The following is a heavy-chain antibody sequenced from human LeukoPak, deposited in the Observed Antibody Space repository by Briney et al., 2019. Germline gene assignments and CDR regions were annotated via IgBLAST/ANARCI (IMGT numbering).Heavy chain of an antibody. CDR3: ARDLRSYNY. V-gene: IGHV1-2*02. CDR2: INPNSGGT. Sequence: EASVKVSCKASGYTFTSYYMHWVRQAPGQGPEWMGWINPNSGGTNYAQKFQGRVTMTWDTSISTAYMELSRLRSDDTAVYYCARDLRSYNYWGQGTLVTVSA. D-gene: IGHD3-10*01. J-gene: IGHJ4*02. CDR1: GYTFTSYY.